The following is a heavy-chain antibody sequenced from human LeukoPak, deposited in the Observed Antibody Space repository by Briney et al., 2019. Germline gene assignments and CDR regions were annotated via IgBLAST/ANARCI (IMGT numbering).Heavy chain of an antibody. CDR2: ISTSSRYI. J-gene: IGHJ5*02. CDR1: GFTLSNYD. CDR3: ARADCSSSTCYLRRSWFDP. V-gene: IGHV3-21*01. Sequence: PGGSLRLSCAASGFTLSNYDMNWVRQAPGEGLEWVSSISTSSRYIYYKDSVRGRFTISRDDAKNSLYLEMNSLRAEDTAVYYCARADCSSSTCYLRRSWFDPWGRGTLVTVSS. D-gene: IGHD2-2*01.